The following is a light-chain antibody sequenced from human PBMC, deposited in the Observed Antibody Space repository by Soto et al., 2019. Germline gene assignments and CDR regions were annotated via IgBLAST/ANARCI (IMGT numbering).Light chain of an antibody. CDR1: ESVSSDC. J-gene: IGKJ1*01. CDR2: GAS. Sequence: EIVFTQSPGTLSLSPGEGATLSCRASESVSSDCLAWYRQRPGQAPRLLIYGASTRATGTPDRISGSGSGTDFTLTISSXEPEDFAVYFCQQCGSSRRTFGQGTKVDIK. V-gene: IGKV3-20*01. CDR3: QQCGSSRRT.